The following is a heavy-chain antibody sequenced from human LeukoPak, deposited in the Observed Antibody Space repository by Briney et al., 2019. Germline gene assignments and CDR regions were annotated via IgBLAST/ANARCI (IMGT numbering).Heavy chain of an antibody. J-gene: IGHJ4*02. CDR1: GFTFSSYW. D-gene: IGHD3-22*01. V-gene: IGHV3-7*03. CDR2: IKGDGSYK. Sequence: GGSLRLSCAASGFTFSSYWMSWVRQAPGEGLEWVANIKGDGSYKYYVDSVKGRFTISRDNAKSSVYLQMNTLRAEDTAVYYCATSADSSGNDWGQGTLVTVSS. CDR3: ATSADSSGND.